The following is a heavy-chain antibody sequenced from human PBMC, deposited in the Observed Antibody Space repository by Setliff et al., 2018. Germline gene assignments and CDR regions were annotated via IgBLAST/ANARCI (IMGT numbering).Heavy chain of an antibody. CDR1: GFTFDDYV. Sequence: GESLKLSCAASGFTFDDYVMSWVRQAPGKGLEWVSDINRNGGRIGYADPVKGRFTISRDNAKNSLYLQMNSLGAEDTALYYCARAHRYFSDTSGYFYDQVRSAFDVWGQGTMVTVPS. V-gene: IGHV3-20*04. CDR3: ARAHRYFSDTSGYFYDQVRSAFDV. D-gene: IGHD3-22*01. CDR2: INRNGGRI. J-gene: IGHJ3*01.